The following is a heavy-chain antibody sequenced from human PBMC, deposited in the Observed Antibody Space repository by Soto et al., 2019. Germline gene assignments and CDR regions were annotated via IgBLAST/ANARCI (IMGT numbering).Heavy chain of an antibody. CDR3: AKVTKRAAAGRYEYYKYGMDV. CDR1: GFAVSTYA. V-gene: IGHV3-23*01. D-gene: IGHD6-13*01. Sequence: GGSLRLSCPASGFAVSTYAMTWVRQAPGKGLEWVSVISGSGGSSYYADSVKGRFTISRDNSKNTLFLQMNGLRAEDTAVYYCAKVTKRAAAGRYEYYKYGMDVWGQGTTVTVSS. J-gene: IGHJ6*02. CDR2: ISGSGGSS.